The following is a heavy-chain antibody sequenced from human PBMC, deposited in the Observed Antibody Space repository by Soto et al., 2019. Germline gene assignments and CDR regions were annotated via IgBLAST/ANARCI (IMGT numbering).Heavy chain of an antibody. CDR2: INPDNGNT. J-gene: IGHJ5*02. D-gene: IGHD2-15*01. CDR1: GYTFTRYT. CDR3: ARGIATGQLDP. Sequence: SVKVSCKASGYTFTRYTMNWVRQAPGQRLEWTGWINPDNGNTKSSQKFQDRVIITRDTSASTAYMDLSSLRSEDTAVYYCARGIATGQLDPWGQGTLVTVSS. V-gene: IGHV1-3*01.